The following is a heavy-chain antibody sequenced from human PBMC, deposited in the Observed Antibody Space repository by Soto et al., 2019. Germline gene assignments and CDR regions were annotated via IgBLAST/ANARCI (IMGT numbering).Heavy chain of an antibody. Sequence: GGSLRLSCAASGFTFSSYGMYWVRQAPGKGLEYVSAISSNGGSTYYANSVKGRFTISRDNSKNTLYLQMGSLRAEDTAVYYCARGTFTAYSSSLYYYGLDVWGQGTTVTVSS. J-gene: IGHJ6*02. D-gene: IGHD6-13*01. CDR3: ARGTFTAYSSSLYYYGLDV. V-gene: IGHV3-64*01. CDR2: ISSNGGST. CDR1: GFTFSSYG.